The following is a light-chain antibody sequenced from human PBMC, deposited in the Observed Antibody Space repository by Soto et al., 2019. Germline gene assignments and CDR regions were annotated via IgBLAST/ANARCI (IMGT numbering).Light chain of an antibody. CDR2: LGS. CDR3: MQALQTLPT. V-gene: IGKV2-28*01. CDR1: QSLLHSNGYNY. Sequence: DIGMTQSTLSLPVTPGEPASISCRSSQSLLHSNGYNYLDWYLQKPGQSPQLLIYLGSSRASGVPDRFSGGGSGTDFTLKISRVEAEDVGIYYCMQALQTLPTVGQGTKVDVK. J-gene: IGKJ1*01.